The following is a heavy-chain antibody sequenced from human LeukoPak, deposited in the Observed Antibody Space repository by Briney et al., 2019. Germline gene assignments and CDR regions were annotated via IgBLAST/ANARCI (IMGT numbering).Heavy chain of an antibody. J-gene: IGHJ6*03. V-gene: IGHV4-4*09. Sequence: SETLSLTCTVSGASIGAYYWSWIRQPPGKELEWLGYIYTSGTTNSNPSLKSRVTVSVDTSKNQFSLKLTSVTAADTAVYYRARLGVNGTTPSFYHYMDVWGKGTSVTVSS. CDR1: GASIGAYY. CDR3: ARLGVNGTTPSFYHYMDV. CDR2: IYTSGTT. D-gene: IGHD1-14*01.